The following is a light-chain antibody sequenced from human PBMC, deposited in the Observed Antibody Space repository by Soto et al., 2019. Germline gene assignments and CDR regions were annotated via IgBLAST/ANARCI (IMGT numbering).Light chain of an antibody. CDR1: QSVSSTY. V-gene: IGKV3-20*01. J-gene: IGKJ1*01. Sequence: EIVLTQSPGTLSLSPGERATLSCRASQSVSSTYLAWYQQRPGQAPTLLIYGASSRATGIPDRFSGSGSGTDFTLTISRLEPEDFGVYYCHQYSSSTKTFGQGTKV. CDR2: GAS. CDR3: HQYSSSTKT.